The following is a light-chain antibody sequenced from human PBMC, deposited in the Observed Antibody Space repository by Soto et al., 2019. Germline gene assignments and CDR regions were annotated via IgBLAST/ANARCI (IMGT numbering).Light chain of an antibody. V-gene: IGKV3-11*01. J-gene: IGKJ5*01. CDR2: DAS. Sequence: EVVLTQSPVTLSLSPGERATLSCRASQSVSSYLAWFQQKPGQAPRLLIYDASNRATGIPARFSGSGSETDFTLTISSLEPEDFAVYYCQQRASWVTFGQGTRLEIK. CDR1: QSVSSY. CDR3: QQRASWVT.